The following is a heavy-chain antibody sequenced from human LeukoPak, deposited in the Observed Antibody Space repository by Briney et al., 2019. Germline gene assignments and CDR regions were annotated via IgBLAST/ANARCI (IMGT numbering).Heavy chain of an antibody. D-gene: IGHD5-24*01. CDR3: ARQGGDGYNYNYFDY. CDR1: GYSFTSYW. V-gene: IGHV5-51*01. Sequence: GESLKISCQGSGYSFTSYWIGWVRQMPGKGLEFMGIIYPGDSDTLYSPSFQGQVTISADKSISTAYLQWSSLKASDTAMYYCARQGGDGYNYNYFDYWGQGSLVTVSS. J-gene: IGHJ4*02. CDR2: IYPGDSDT.